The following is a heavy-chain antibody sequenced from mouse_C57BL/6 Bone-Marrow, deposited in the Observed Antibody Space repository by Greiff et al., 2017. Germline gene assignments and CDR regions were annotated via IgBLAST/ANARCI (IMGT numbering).Heavy chain of an antibody. J-gene: IGHJ2*01. CDR1: GYTFTDYY. CDR3: EANYYGSSYDYFDY. Sequence: EVQLQQSGPVLVKPGASVKMSCKASGYTFTDYYMNWVKQSHGKSLEWIGVINPYNGGTSYNQKFKGKATLTVDKSSSTAYMELNSLTSEDSAVFYCEANYYGSSYDYFDYWGQGTTLTVSS. V-gene: IGHV1-19*01. D-gene: IGHD1-1*01. CDR2: INPYNGGT.